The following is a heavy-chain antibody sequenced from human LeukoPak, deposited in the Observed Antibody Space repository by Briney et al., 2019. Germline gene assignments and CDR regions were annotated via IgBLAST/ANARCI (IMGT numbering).Heavy chain of an antibody. Sequence: PGGSLRLSCATSGFTFVGNAMSWVRQAPGKGLEWVSGVSGSDGSSHYADSVKGRFTISVDNSKNTLHLQMNSLRAEDTAVYYCAKGGLGGYNAVFDHWGQGTLVTVSP. D-gene: IGHD5-24*01. CDR3: AKGGLGGYNAVFDH. CDR2: VSGSDGSS. J-gene: IGHJ4*02. V-gene: IGHV3-23*01. CDR1: GFTFVGNA.